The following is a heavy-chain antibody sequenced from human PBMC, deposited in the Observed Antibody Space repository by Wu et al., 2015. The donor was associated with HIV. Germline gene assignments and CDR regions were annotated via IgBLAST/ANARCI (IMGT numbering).Heavy chain of an antibody. V-gene: IGHV1-2*02. J-gene: IGHJ4*02. CDR2: MSPDSGNT. CDR1: VYPFTGFH. CDR3: IMELGSMKKFDY. Sequence: QVQLVQSGTEVRNPGASVKVSCKASVYPFTGFHIHWVRQAPGQGLEWMGWMSPDSGNTGNIQRFQGRVSMTRDTAISTAYMDLNYLRSDDTAMYYCIMELGSMKKFDYWGQGTLVTVSS. D-gene: IGHD2-8*01.